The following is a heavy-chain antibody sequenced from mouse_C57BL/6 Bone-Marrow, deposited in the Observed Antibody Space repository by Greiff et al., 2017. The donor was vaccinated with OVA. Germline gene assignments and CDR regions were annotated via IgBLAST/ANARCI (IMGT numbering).Heavy chain of an antibody. CDR2: INPSNGGT. Sequence: QVQLQQPGTELVKPGASVKLSCKASGYTFTSYWMHWVKQRPGQGLEWIGDINPSNGGTNYNEKFKSKATLTVNKSSSTSYMHLSSLTSEDSAIYCGAKLLGDYWGQGTTLTVSS. CDR1: GYTFTSYW. D-gene: IGHD1-1*01. CDR3: AKLLGDY. J-gene: IGHJ2*01. V-gene: IGHV1-53*01.